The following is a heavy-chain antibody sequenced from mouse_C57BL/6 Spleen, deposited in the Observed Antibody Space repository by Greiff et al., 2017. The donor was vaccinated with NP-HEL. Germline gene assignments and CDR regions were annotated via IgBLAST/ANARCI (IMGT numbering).Heavy chain of an antibody. V-gene: IGHV1-26*01. CDR3: ARGDYGSSYGAY. Sequence: EVQLQQSGPELVKPGASVKISCKASGYTFTDYYMNWVKQSHGKSLEWIGDINPNNGGTSYNQKFKGKATLTVDKSSSTAYMELRSLTSEDSAVYYCARGDYGSSYGAYWGQGTLVTVSA. CDR1: GYTFTDYY. CDR2: INPNNGGT. D-gene: IGHD1-1*01. J-gene: IGHJ3*01.